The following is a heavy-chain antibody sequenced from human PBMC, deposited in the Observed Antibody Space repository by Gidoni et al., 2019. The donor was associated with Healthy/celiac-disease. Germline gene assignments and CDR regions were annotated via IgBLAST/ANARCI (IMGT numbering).Heavy chain of an antibody. CDR1: GGSISSYY. Sequence: QVQLQESGPGLVTPSETLSLTCSVAGGSISSYYWSWIRQPPGKGLEWIGYIYYSGSTNYNPSLKSRVTISVDTSKNQFSLKLSSVTAADTAVYYCARDGNYYDSRGGIGYWGQGTLVTVSS. V-gene: IGHV4-59*01. CDR2: IYYSGST. CDR3: ARDGNYYDSRGGIGY. J-gene: IGHJ4*02. D-gene: IGHD3-22*01.